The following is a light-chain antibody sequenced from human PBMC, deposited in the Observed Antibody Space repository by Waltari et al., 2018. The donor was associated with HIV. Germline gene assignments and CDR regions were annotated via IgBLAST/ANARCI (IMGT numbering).Light chain of an antibody. V-gene: IGLV3-1*01. CDR3: QSCVISNLV. CDR2: QDT. Sequence: SYELTQPPSVSVSPGQTANISCSGDKLGDKYVCWDRQKPGQSPVLVIYQDTKRPSGLRVRFSVSNSGKTAVLPFVWTQAMDDSDYYCQSCVISNLVFCGGTNLPVL. J-gene: IGLJ3*02. CDR1: KLGDKY.